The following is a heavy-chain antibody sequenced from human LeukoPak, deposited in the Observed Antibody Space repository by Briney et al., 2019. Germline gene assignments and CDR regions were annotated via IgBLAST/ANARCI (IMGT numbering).Heavy chain of an antibody. CDR1: GGSISTYY. CDR3: AREGTGSGSDWYRPFDY. J-gene: IGHJ4*02. V-gene: IGHV4-4*07. Sequence: SETLSLTCTVSGGSISTYYWSWIRQPAGKGLEWIGRIYTSGSTNYNPSLKSRVTMSVDTSKNQFSLKVSSVTAADTAVYYCAREGTGSGSDWYRPFDYWGQGTLVTVSS. D-gene: IGHD2-21*01. CDR2: IYTSGST.